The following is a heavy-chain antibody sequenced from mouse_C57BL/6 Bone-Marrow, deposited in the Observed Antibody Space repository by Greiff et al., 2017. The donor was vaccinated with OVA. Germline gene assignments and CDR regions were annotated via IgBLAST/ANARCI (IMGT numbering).Heavy chain of an antibody. CDR2: IYPGDGDT. CDR1: GYAFSSSW. V-gene: IGHV1-82*01. CDR3: ARGEYYYGSSSFAY. Sequence: VKLMESGPELVKPGASVKISCKASGYAFSSSWMNWVKQRPGKGLEWIGRIYPGDGDTNYNGKFKGKATLTADKSSSTAYMQLSSLTSEDSAVYFCARGEYYYGSSSFAYWGQGTLVTVSA. D-gene: IGHD1-1*01. J-gene: IGHJ3*01.